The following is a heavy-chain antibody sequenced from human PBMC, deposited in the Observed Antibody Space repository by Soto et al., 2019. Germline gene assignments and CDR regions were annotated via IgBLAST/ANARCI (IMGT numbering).Heavy chain of an antibody. CDR2: ITGNSEYK. V-gene: IGHV3-21*06. D-gene: IGHD1-26*01. J-gene: IGHJ5*02. CDR1: RASFSDYS. CDR3: ARSGELLQTLGS. Sequence: GGSLRLSCVVSRASFSDYSMNWARQPPGKGLEWVSLITGNSEYKYYAGSVKGRFTVSRDNAKNSLYLQMNSLTVEDTAVYYCARSGELLQTLGSWGQGTLGTVSS.